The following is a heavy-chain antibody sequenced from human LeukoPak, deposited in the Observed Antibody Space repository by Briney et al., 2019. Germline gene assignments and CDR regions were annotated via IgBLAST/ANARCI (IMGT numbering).Heavy chain of an antibody. J-gene: IGHJ3*02. CDR1: GGSISSSSYY. CDR3: ARSSPPCAFDI. CDR2: IYYSGST. V-gene: IGHV4-39*07. Sequence: PSETLSLTCTVSGGSISSSSYYWGWIRQPPGKGLEWIGSIYYSGSTYYNPSLKSRVTISVDTSKNQFSLKLSSVTAADTAVYYCARSSPPCAFDIWGQGTMVTVSS.